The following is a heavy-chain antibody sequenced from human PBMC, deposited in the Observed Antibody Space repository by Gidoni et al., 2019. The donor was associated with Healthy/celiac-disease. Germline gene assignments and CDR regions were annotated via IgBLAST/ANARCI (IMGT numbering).Heavy chain of an antibody. V-gene: IGHV3-21*01. Sequence: EVQLVESGGGLVQPGGSLRLFCAASGFTFSSYSMTWVRKAPGKVLEWVSSISSSSSYIYYADSVKGRFTITRDKAKNSLYLQMNSLRAEDTAVYYCARDYLRLLHVSGSYYIDAFDIWGQGTMVTVSS. J-gene: IGHJ3*02. D-gene: IGHD1-26*01. CDR3: ARDYLRLLHVSGSYYIDAFDI. CDR2: ISSSSSYI. CDR1: GFTFSSYS.